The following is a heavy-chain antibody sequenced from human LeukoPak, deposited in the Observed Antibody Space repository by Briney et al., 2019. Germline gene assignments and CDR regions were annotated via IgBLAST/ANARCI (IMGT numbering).Heavy chain of an antibody. CDR2: ISSSSSYI. CDR3: ARDGWAARPGYYFDY. J-gene: IGHJ4*02. Sequence: PGGSLRLSCAASGFTFSSYSMNWVRQAPGKGLEWVSSISSSSSYIYYADSVKGRFTISRDNAKNSLYLQMNSLRAEDTAVYYRARDGWAARPGYYFDYWGQGTLVTVSS. V-gene: IGHV3-21*01. D-gene: IGHD6-6*01. CDR1: GFTFSSYS.